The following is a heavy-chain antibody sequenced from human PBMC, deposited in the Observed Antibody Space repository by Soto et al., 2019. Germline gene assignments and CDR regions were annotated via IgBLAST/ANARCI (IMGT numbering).Heavy chain of an antibody. CDR2: ISAYNGNT. J-gene: IGHJ3*02. CDR1: GYTFTSYG. CDR3: ARDRIWGYSYGYRPQPAAFDI. D-gene: IGHD5-18*01. Sequence: EASVKVSCKASGYTFTSYGISWVRQAPGQGLERMGWISAYNGNTNYAQKLQGRVTMTTDTSTSTAYMELRSLRSDDTAVYYCARDRIWGYSYGYRPQPAAFDIWGQGTMVTVSS. V-gene: IGHV1-18*01.